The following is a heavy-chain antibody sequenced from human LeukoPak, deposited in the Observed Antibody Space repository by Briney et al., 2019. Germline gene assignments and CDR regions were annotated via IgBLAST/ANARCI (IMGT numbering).Heavy chain of an antibody. CDR3: ARVLVGATTNYFDY. V-gene: IGHV1-18*01. Sequence: GASVKVSCKASGYTFTSYGISWVRQAPGQGLEWMGWISAYNGNTNYAQKLQGRVTMTTDTSTSTDYMELRSLRSDDTAVYYCARVLVGATTNYFDYWGQGTLVTVSS. J-gene: IGHJ4*02. CDR1: GYTFTSYG. CDR2: ISAYNGNT. D-gene: IGHD1-26*01.